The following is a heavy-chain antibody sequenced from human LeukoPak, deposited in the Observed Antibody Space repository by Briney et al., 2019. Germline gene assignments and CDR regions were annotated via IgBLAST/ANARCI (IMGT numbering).Heavy chain of an antibody. Sequence: SETLSLTCAVYGGSFSGYYWSWIRQPPGKGLEWIGEINHSGSTNYNPSLKSRVTISVDTSKNQFSLKLSSVTAADTAVYYCARVGLRYFDWLLYRDAFDIWGQGTMVTVSS. CDR1: GGSFSGYY. CDR3: ARVGLRYFDWLLYRDAFDI. D-gene: IGHD3-9*01. J-gene: IGHJ3*02. V-gene: IGHV4-34*01. CDR2: INHSGST.